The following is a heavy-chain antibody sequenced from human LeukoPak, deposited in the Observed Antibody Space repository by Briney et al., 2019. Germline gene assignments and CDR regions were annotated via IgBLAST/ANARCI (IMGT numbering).Heavy chain of an antibody. CDR3: ARRGEYDILTGYLLRWFDP. D-gene: IGHD3-9*01. V-gene: IGHV4-39*07. CDR1: GGSISSSSYY. CDR2: IYYSGST. J-gene: IGHJ5*02. Sequence: SETLSLTCTVSGGSISSSSYYWGWIRQPPGKGLEWIGSIYYSGSTYYNPSLKSRVTISVDTSKNQFSLNLNSVTAADTAVYYCARRGEYDILTGYLLRWFDPWGQGTLVTVSS.